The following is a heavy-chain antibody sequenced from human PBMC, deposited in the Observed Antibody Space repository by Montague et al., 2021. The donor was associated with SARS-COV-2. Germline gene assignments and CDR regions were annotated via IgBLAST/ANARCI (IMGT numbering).Heavy chain of an antibody. D-gene: IGHD3-10*01. CDR2: ISDSGST. CDR1: GTSITSYY. J-gene: IGHJ6*02. Sequence: SETLSLTCSVSGTSITSYYWNWIRQPPGKGLEWIGYISDSGSTNYSPSLKSRVTMSVDTSKNQVSLKLTSVTAADTAVYYCARGCLSYFGAGSHCYGMDVWGHGTTVTVSS. V-gene: IGHV4-59*01. CDR3: ARGCLSYFGAGSHCYGMDV.